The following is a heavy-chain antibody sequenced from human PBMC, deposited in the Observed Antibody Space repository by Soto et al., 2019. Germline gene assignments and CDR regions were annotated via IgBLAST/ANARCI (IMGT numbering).Heavy chain of an antibody. CDR2: ISAYNGNT. J-gene: IGHJ5*02. V-gene: IGHV1-18*01. CDR1: GYTFTSYG. D-gene: IGHD6-19*01. Sequence: ASVKVSCKXSGYTFTSYGINWVRQAPGQGLEWMGWISAYNGNTNYAQKLQGRVTMTTDTSTSTAYMELRSLRSDDTAVYYCAREMSSSGWLGWFDPWGQGTLVTVSS. CDR3: AREMSSSGWLGWFDP.